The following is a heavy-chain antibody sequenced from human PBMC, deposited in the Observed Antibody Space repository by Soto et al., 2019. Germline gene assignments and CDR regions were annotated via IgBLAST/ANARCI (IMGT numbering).Heavy chain of an antibody. Sequence: GASVKVSCKASGYTFNFYGITWVRQAPGQGLEWMGWISGFNGNTNYAADLQGRVTMTTDTSTSTAYMELRGLRSDDTAVYYCARIGVSSGHESPDFEYWGQGSLVTVSS. CDR2: ISGFNGNT. CDR1: GYTFNFYG. J-gene: IGHJ4*02. V-gene: IGHV1-18*01. CDR3: ARIGVSSGHESPDFEY. D-gene: IGHD3-16*01.